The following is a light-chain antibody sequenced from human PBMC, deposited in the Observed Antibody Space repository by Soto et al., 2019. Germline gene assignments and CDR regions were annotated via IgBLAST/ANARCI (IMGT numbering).Light chain of an antibody. CDR2: GAS. J-gene: IGKJ4*01. V-gene: IGKV3-20*01. CDR1: QTVNNNY. Sequence: ELVLTQSPGTLSLSPGERATLSCRASQTVNNNYLAWYQQIPGQAPRLLISGASGGATGTPDRFSGSASGTDFTLTISRLEPEDFAVYYRQQYGSSPLTFGGGTKVDIK. CDR3: QQYGSSPLT.